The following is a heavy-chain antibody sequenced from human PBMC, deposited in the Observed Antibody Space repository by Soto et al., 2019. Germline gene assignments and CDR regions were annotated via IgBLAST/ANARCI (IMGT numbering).Heavy chain of an antibody. CDR3: ARIMYSWNPRAFHY. J-gene: IGHJ4*02. CDR1: GGPISSYS. D-gene: IGHD1-1*01. V-gene: IGHV4-59*01. Sequence: LSVACTVSGGPISSYSWSWIRQPPGKGLEWIGYIYYSGSTNYNPSLKSRVTISVDTSKNQFSLKLSSVTAADTAVYYCARIMYSWNPRAFHYWGQGTLVTVSS. CDR2: IYYSGST.